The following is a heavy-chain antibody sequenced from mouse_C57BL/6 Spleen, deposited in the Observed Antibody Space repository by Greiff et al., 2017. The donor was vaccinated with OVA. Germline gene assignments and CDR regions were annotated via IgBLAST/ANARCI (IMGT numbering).Heavy chain of an antibody. J-gene: IGHJ2*01. CDR3: ARDRVTGTRYFDY. V-gene: IGHV5-4*01. CDR2: ISDGGSYT. CDR1: GFTFSSYA. Sequence: EVMLVESGGGLVKPGGSLKLSCAASGFTFSSYAMSWVRQTPEKRLEWVATISDGGSYTYYPANVKGRFTISRDNAKNNLYLQMSHLKSEDTAMYYCARDRVTGTRYFDYWGQGTTLTVSS. D-gene: IGHD4-1*01.